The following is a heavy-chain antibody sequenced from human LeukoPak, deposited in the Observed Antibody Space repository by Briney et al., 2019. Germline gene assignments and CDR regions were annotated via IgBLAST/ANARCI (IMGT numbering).Heavy chain of an antibody. CDR2: IYYSGST. J-gene: IGHJ4*02. D-gene: IGHD3-22*01. Sequence: SETLSLTCTVSGGSISSGGYYWSWIRQHPGKGLEWIGYIYYSGSTYYNPSLKSRVTISVDTPKNQFSLKLSSVTAADTAVYYCARATYYYDSSGYTPTFDYWGQGTLVTVSS. CDR3: ARATYYYDSSGYTPTFDY. CDR1: GGSISSGGYY. V-gene: IGHV4-31*03.